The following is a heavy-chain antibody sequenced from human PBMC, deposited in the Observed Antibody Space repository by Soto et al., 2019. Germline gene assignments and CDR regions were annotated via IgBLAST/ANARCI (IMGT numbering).Heavy chain of an antibody. J-gene: IGHJ4*02. V-gene: IGHV3-23*01. CDR3: VKDAPQPFSD. CDR2: ISGDAHDT. Sequence: EVHLLESAGGLVQPGGSLRISCAASGFVFSDYAMSWVRQAPGKGLEWLSAISGDAHDTYYAASVKGRFTISRDNSKNTLYLQMDSLRVKDTARYYCVKDAPQPFSDWGRGTLVTVSS. D-gene: IGHD3-3*02. CDR1: GFVFSDYA.